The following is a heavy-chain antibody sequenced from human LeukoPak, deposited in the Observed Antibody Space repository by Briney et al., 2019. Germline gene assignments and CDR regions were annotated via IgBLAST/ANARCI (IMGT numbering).Heavy chain of an antibody. CDR1: TFTVSSNC. CDR3: ANEPHYGGHRY. V-gene: IGHV3-30*18. Sequence: PGGSLRLSCTASTFTVSSNCMSWVRQAPGKGLEWVAVISYDGSNKYYADSVKGRFTISRDNSKNTLYLQMNSLRAEDTAVYYCANEPHYGGHRYWGQGTLVTVSS. CDR2: ISYDGSNK. D-gene: IGHD4-23*01. J-gene: IGHJ4*02.